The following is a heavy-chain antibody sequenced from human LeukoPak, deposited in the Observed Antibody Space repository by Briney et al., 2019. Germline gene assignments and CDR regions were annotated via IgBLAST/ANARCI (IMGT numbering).Heavy chain of an antibody. Sequence: GGSLRLSCAASGFTFSSYAMSWVRQAPGKGLEWVSVIYSGGSTYYADSVKGRFTISRDNSKNTLYLQMNSLRAEDTAVYYCAREKPAYYDSSGYLDYWGQGTLVTVSS. CDR1: GFTFSSYA. CDR2: IYSGGST. CDR3: AREKPAYYDSSGYLDY. J-gene: IGHJ4*02. V-gene: IGHV3-66*01. D-gene: IGHD3-22*01.